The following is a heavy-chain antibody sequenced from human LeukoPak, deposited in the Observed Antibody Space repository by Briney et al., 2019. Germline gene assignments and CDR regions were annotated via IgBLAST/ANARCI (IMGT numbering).Heavy chain of an antibody. CDR2: INQDGREK. J-gene: IGHJ4*02. CDR1: GFTFSSYW. CDR3: AGGSSTTLDY. Sequence: GGSLRLSCAASGFTFSSYWMSWVRQAPGKGLEWVANINQDGREKNYVDSLKGRFSISRGNAKNSLYLQMKSLRADDTAVYYCAGGSSTTLDYWGQGILVTVSS. D-gene: IGHD4-11*01. V-gene: IGHV3-7*04.